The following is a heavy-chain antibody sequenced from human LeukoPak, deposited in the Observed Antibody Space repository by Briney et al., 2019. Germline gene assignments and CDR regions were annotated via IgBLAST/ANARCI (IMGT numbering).Heavy chain of an antibody. CDR2: ISSSSSYI. V-gene: IGHV3-21*01. CDR3: ARDAYSGRYSFDY. J-gene: IGHJ4*02. CDR1: GFTFSSYS. Sequence: GGSLRLSCAASGFTFSSYSMNWVRQAPGKGLEWVSSISSSSSYIYYADSVKGRFTISRDNSKNTLYLQMNSLRAEDTAVYYCARDAYSGRYSFDYWGQGTLVTVSS. D-gene: IGHD1-26*01.